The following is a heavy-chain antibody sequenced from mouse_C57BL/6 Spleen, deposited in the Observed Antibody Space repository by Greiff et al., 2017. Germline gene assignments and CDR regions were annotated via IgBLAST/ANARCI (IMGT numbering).Heavy chain of an antibody. CDR3: ARDYGSSYGYWYFDV. D-gene: IGHD1-1*01. CDR1: GYTFTSYW. CDR2: INPSNGGT. J-gene: IGHJ1*03. Sequence: QVQLQQSGTELVKPGASVKLSCKASGYTFTSYWMHWVKQRPGQGLEWIGNINPSNGGTNYNEKFKSKATLTVDKSSSTAYMQLSSLTSEDSAVYYCARDYGSSYGYWYFDVWGTGTTVTVSS. V-gene: IGHV1-53*01.